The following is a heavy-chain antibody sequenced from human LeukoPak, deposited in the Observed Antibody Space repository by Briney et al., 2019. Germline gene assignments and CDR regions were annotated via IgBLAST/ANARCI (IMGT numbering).Heavy chain of an antibody. D-gene: IGHD3-10*01. CDR2: ISGSGGST. J-gene: IGHJ4*02. CDR3: AKGTYGSGSPDY. V-gene: IGHV3-23*01. CDR1: GFTFSSYE. Sequence: PGGSLRLSCAASGFTFSSYEMNWVRQAPGKGLEWVSAISGSGGSTYYADSVKGRFTISRDNSKNTLYLQMNSLRAEDTAVYYCAKGTYGSGSPDYWGQGTLVTVSS.